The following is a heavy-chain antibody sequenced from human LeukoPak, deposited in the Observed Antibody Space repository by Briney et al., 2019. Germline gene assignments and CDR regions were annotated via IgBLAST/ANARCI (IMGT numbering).Heavy chain of an antibody. CDR3: ASVSGYYYYMDV. D-gene: IGHD1-14*01. CDR1: GGTFSSYA. Sequence: ASVKVSCKASGGTFSSYAISWVRQAPGQGLEWMGGIIPIFGTANYAQKFQGRATITADKSTSTAYMELSSLRSEDTAVYYCASVSGYYYYMDVWGKGATVTVSS. J-gene: IGHJ6*03. V-gene: IGHV1-69*06. CDR2: IIPIFGTA.